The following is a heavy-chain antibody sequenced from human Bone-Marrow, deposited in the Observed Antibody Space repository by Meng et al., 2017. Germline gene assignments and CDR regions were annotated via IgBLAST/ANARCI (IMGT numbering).Heavy chain of an antibody. CDR1: GFTFSSYA. Sequence: GESLKISCAASGFTFSSYAMHWVRQAPGKGLEWVAVISYDGSNKYYADSVKGRFTISRDNSKNTLYLQMNSLRAEDTAVYYCARDREYVLPWFGDRLGYFDLWGRGTLVTVSS. CDR2: ISYDGSNK. V-gene: IGHV3-30*01. J-gene: IGHJ2*01. CDR3: ARDREYVLPWFGDRLGYFDL. D-gene: IGHD3-10*01.